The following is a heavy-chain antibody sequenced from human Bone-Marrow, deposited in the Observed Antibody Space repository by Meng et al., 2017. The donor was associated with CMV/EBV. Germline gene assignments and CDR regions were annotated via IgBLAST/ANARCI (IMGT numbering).Heavy chain of an antibody. V-gene: IGHV1-2*02. D-gene: IGHD4-17*01. J-gene: IGHJ4*02. CDR3: AREITRHDYGDYVDY. CDR1: GYTFTGYY. CDR2: INPNSGGT. Sequence: ASVKVSCKASGYTFTGYYMHWVRQAPGQGLEWMGWINPNSGGTNYAQKFQGRATMTRDTSISTAYMELSRLRSDDTAVYYCAREITRHDYGDYVDYWGQGTLVTVSS.